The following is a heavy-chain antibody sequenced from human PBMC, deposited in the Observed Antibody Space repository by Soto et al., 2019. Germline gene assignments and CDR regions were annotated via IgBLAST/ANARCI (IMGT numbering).Heavy chain of an antibody. CDR1: GGSISSGGYY. D-gene: IGHD3-10*01. V-gene: IGHV4-31*03. CDR2: IYYSGST. CDR3: ARDHALWFGEYYGMDV. Sequence: QVQLQESGPGLVKPSQTLSLTCTVSGGSISSGGYYWSWIRQHPGKGLEWIGYIYYSGSTYYNPSLKSRVTISVDTSKNQFSLKLSSVTAADTAVYYCARDHALWFGEYYGMDVWGQGTTVTVSS. J-gene: IGHJ6*02.